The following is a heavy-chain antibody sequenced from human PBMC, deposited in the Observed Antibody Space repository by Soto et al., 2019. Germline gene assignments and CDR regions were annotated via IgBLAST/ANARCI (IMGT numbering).Heavy chain of an antibody. V-gene: IGHV4-31*03. CDR3: ARGDLRHNWFDP. D-gene: IGHD5-12*01. Sequence: PSETLSLTCTVSGGSISSGGYYWSWIRQHPGKGLEWIGYIYYSGSTYYNPSLKSRVTISVDTSKNQFSLKLSSVTAADTAVYYCARGDLRHNWFDPWGQGTLVTVSS. CDR2: IYYSGST. CDR1: GGSISSGGYY. J-gene: IGHJ5*02.